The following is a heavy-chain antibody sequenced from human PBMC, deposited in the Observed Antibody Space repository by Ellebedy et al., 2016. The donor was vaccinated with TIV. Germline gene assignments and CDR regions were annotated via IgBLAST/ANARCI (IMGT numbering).Heavy chain of an antibody. CDR1: GFTFSSYG. D-gene: IGHD6-19*01. CDR2: IWKEGNNK. J-gene: IGHJ4*02. V-gene: IGHV3-33*01. CDR3: ARSGSGWYPHDL. Sequence: GGSLRLSCAASGFTFSSYGMRWVRQAPGKGLEWVAVIWKEGNNKYYADSVKGRFTISRDNSKNTLYLQMNSLRAEDTAVYYCARSGSGWYPHDLWGQGTLVTVSS.